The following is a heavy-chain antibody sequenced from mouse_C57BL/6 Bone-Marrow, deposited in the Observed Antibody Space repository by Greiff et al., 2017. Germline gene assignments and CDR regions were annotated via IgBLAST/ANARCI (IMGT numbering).Heavy chain of an antibody. V-gene: IGHV1-50*01. J-gene: IGHJ2*01. D-gene: IGHD1-1*01. CDR1: GYTFTSYW. CDR2: IDPSDSYT. Sequence: QVQLQQPGAELVKPGASVKLSCKASGYTFTSYWMQWVKQRPGQGLEWIGEIDPSDSYTNYNQKFKGKATLTVDTSSSTAYMQLSSLTSEDSAVYYCASKSYYYGSSGYFDYWGQGTTLTVSS. CDR3: ASKSYYYGSSGYFDY.